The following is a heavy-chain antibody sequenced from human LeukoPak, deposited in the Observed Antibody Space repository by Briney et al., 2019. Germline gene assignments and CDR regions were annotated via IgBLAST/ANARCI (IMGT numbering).Heavy chain of an antibody. J-gene: IGHJ4*02. V-gene: IGHV1-2*02. Sequence: ASVKVSCKASGYTLTGYYMHWVRQAPGQGLEWMGWINPNSGGTNYAQKFQGRVTMTRDTSISTAYMELSRLRSDDTAMYYCARANNWNYALGYWGQGTLVTVSS. CDR2: INPNSGGT. CDR1: GYTLTGYY. D-gene: IGHD1-7*01. CDR3: ARANNWNYALGY.